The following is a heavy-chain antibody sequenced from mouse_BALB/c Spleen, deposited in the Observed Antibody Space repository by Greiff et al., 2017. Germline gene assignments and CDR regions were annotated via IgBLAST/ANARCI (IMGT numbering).Heavy chain of an antibody. CDR1: GFSLTSYG. CDR2: IWSGGST. V-gene: IGHV2-2*02. Sequence: VQLVESGPGLVQPSQSLSITCTVSGFSLTSYGVHWVRQSPGKGLEWLGVIWSGGSTDYNAAFISRLSISKDNSKSQVFFKMNSLQANDTAIYYCASQTYYYAMDYWGQGTSVTVSS. J-gene: IGHJ4*01. CDR3: ASQTYYYAMDY.